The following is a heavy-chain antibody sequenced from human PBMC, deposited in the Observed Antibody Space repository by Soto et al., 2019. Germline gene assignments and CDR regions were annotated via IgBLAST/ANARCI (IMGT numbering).Heavy chain of an antibody. J-gene: IGHJ6*02. CDR2: ISGSGGST. V-gene: IGHV3-23*01. CDR1: GFTFSNYA. Sequence: EVQLLESGGGLVQPGGSLRLSCAASGFTFSNYAMSWVRQAPGEGLEWVSGISGSGGSTYYADSVKGRFTISRDNSKNTLYLQMNSLRVEDTAVYYCAKQPYYDFWSGYNYGMDVWGQGTTVTVS. D-gene: IGHD3-3*01. CDR3: AKQPYYDFWSGYNYGMDV.